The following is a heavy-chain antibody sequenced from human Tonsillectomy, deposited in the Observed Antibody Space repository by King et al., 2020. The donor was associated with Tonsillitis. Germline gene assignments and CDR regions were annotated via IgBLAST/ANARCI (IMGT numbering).Heavy chain of an antibody. V-gene: IGHV1-69*09. CDR1: GGTFSSYA. CDR2: IIPILGIA. CDR3: ARAPPLDYYDSSGYYGSGEDAFDI. Sequence: QLVQSGAEVKKPGSSVKVSCKASGGTFSSYAISWVRQAPGQGLEWMGRIIPILGIANYAQKFQGRVTITADKSTSTAYMELSILRSEDTAVYYCARAPPLDYYDSSGYYGSGEDAFDIWGQGTMVTVSS. D-gene: IGHD3-22*01. J-gene: IGHJ3*02.